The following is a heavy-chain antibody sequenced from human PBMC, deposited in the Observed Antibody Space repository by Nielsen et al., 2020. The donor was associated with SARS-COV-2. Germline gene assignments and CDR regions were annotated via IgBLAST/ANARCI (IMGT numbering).Heavy chain of an antibody. Sequence: GESLKISCTASGFTFSSYAMTWVRQAPGKGLEWVSTISASGGNTYYAESVKGRFTISRDNSKNTVSLQMNSLRAEDTAVYYCVRDSSVVIWSGYPVDWGQGTLVTVSS. CDR2: ISASGGNT. CDR3: VRDSSVVIWSGYPVD. V-gene: IGHV3-23*01. J-gene: IGHJ4*02. CDR1: GFTFSSYA. D-gene: IGHD3-3*01.